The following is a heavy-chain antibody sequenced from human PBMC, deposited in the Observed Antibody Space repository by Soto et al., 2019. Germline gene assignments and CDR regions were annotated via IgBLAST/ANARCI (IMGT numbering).Heavy chain of an antibody. D-gene: IGHD1-26*01. Sequence: QVQLVESGGGVVQPGRSLRLSCAASGFTFSSYGMHWVRLAPGKGLEWVAVISYDGSNKYYADSVKGRFTISRDNSKNTLYLQMNSLRAEDTTVYYCARGGVGAYLDYWGQGTLVTVSS. CDR2: ISYDGSNK. CDR1: GFTFSSYG. V-gene: IGHV3-30*19. J-gene: IGHJ4*02. CDR3: ARGGVGAYLDY.